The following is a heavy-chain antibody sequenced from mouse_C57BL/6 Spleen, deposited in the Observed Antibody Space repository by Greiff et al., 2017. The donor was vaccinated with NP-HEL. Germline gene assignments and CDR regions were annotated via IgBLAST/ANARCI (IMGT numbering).Heavy chain of an antibody. CDR3: TYGYYCGKMDD. CDR1: GYTFTSYW. Sequence: QVQLQQPGAELVKPGASVKLSCKASGYTFTSYWMHWVKQRPGQGLEWIGMIHPNSGSTNYNAKFKSKATLTVDKSSSTSYMQLCSLTSKDSAVYYCTYGYYCGKMDDWGQGTSVTVSS. V-gene: IGHV1-64*01. D-gene: IGHD1-1*01. CDR2: IHPNSGST. J-gene: IGHJ4*01.